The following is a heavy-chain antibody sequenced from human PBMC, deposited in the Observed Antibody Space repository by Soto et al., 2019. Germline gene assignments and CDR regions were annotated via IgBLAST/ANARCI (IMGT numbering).Heavy chain of an antibody. Sequence: QVQLVQSGAEVKNPGASVKVSCKASGYTFTSYYIHWVRQAPGQGLEWMGIINPSGGSTNYAQRFQGRVTMTRDTSTSTVYMELSRLRSEDTAVYYCARDLQQLDYWGQGTLVTVSS. D-gene: IGHD4-4*01. V-gene: IGHV1-46*01. CDR2: INPSGGST. CDR3: ARDLQQLDY. CDR1: GYTFTSYY. J-gene: IGHJ4*02.